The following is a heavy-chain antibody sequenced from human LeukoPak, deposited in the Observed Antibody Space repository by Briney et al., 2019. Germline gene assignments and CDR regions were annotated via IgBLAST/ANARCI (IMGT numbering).Heavy chain of an antibody. V-gene: IGHV4-61*02. CDR1: GGSISGSSYY. CDR3: AREPYSRSFDY. J-gene: IGHJ4*02. D-gene: IGHD6-6*01. Sequence: SETLSLTCTVSGGSISGSSYYWGWIRQPAGKGLEWIGRIYTSGSTNYNPSLKSRVTMSVDTSKNQFSLKLSSVTAADTAVYYCAREPYSRSFDYWGQGNLVTVSS. CDR2: IYTSGST.